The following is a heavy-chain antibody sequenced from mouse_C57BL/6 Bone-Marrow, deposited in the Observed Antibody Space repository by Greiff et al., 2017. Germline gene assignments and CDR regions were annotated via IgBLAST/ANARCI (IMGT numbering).Heavy chain of an antibody. D-gene: IGHD1-1*01. V-gene: IGHV5-6*02. CDR3: ARPYYYGSSLYFDY. J-gene: IGHJ2*01. CDR1: GFTFSSYG. CDR2: ISSGGSYT. Sequence: EVMLVESGGDLVKPGGSLKLSCAASGFTFSSYGMSWVRQTPGKRLEWVATISSGGSYTYYPDSVKGRFTISIDTAKNTLYLQMSSLKSEDTAMYYCARPYYYGSSLYFDYWGQGTTLTVSS.